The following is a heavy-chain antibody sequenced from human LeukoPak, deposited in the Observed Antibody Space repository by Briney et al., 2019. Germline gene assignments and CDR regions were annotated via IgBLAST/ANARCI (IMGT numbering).Heavy chain of an antibody. Sequence: PGGSLRLSSAVSGFTFSSYAMSWVRQAPGKGLEWVSTISGSGDNTYSADSVRGRFTISRDNSKNTLYLQMNSLRAEDTAIYYCAKVSWANYFDYWGQGTLVTVSS. CDR1: GFTFSSYA. J-gene: IGHJ4*02. CDR2: ISGSGDNT. CDR3: AKVSWANYFDY. D-gene: IGHD6-13*01. V-gene: IGHV3-23*01.